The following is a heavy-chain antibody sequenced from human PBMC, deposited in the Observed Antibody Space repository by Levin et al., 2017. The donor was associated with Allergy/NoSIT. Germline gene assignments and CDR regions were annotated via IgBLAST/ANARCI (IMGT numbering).Heavy chain of an antibody. V-gene: IGHV4-61*02. CDR2: IYSSGSA. Sequence: SQTLLLTCKVSGGSISSGSYYWSWIRQPAAKGLEWIGRIYSSGSANYNPSLKSRVTISVDTSKNQFSLKLSSVTAADTAVYYCARAEVGSEHWGQGTLVTVSS. CDR3: ARAEVGSEH. CDR1: GGSISSGSYY. D-gene: IGHD3-10*01. J-gene: IGHJ4*02.